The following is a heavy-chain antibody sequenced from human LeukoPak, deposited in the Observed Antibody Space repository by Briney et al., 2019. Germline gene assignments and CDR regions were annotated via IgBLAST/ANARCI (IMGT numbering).Heavy chain of an antibody. CDR2: ISSSSSYI. D-gene: IGHD4-17*01. J-gene: IGHJ4*02. V-gene: IGHV3-21*01. CDR3: AREAPAVTIYDY. Sequence: GGSLRLSCAASGFTVSTYFMTWVRQAPGKGLEWVSSISSSSSYIYYADSVKGRFTISRDNAKNSLYLQMNSLRAEDTAVYYCAREAPAVTIYDYWGQGTLVTVSS. CDR1: GFTVSTYF.